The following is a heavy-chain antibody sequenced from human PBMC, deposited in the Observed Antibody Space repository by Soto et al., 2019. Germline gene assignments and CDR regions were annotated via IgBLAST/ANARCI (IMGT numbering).Heavy chain of an antibody. Sequence: GGSLILSCAASGFTFGSYWMSWVRQAPGKGLEWLATIKMDASEKKYVDSVKGRFTVSRDNSKNTLYLQMNSLRAEDTAVYYCARPLGYSNYAFDYWGQGTLVTVSS. CDR3: ARPLGYSNYAFDY. V-gene: IGHV3-7*01. D-gene: IGHD4-4*01. CDR2: IKMDASEK. CDR1: GFTFGSYW. J-gene: IGHJ4*02.